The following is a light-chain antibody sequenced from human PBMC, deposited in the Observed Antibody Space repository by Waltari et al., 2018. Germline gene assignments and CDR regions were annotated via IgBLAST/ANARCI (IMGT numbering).Light chain of an antibody. V-gene: IGKV1-27*01. Sequence: DIQMTQSPSSLSASVGDRVPITCRARQGISNYLAWYQQKPGTVPKLLIYTASTLQSGVPSRFSGSGSATDFTLTISSLQPEDVATYYCQKYDSAPFAFGPGTRVDIK. J-gene: IGKJ3*01. CDR1: QGISNY. CDR2: TAS. CDR3: QKYDSAPFA.